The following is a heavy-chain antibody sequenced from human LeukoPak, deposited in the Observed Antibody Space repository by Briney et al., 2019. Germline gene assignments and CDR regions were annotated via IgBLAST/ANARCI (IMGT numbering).Heavy chain of an antibody. V-gene: IGHV1-18*01. CDR1: GYTFTSYA. CDR3: ARDSRGYYYGSGSSIDY. J-gene: IGHJ4*02. D-gene: IGHD3-10*01. CDR2: ISAYNANT. Sequence: GASVKVSCKASGYTFTSYAMNWVRQAPGQGLEWMGWISAYNANTNYAQKFQGRVTMTTDTSTSTAYMELTSLRSDDTAVYYCARDSRGYYYGSGSSIDYWGQGTLVTVSS.